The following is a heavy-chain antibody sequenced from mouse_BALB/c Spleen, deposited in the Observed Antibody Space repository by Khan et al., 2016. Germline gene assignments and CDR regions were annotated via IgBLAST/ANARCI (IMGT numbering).Heavy chain of an antibody. CDR1: GYTFTSYW. V-gene: IGHV1S81*02. D-gene: IGHD3-1*01. CDR3: ARTGAPYEMDY. J-gene: IGHJ4*01. CDR2: INPTYGRT. Sequence: VQLQQPGAELVKPGTSVRLSCKASGYTFTSYWMHWMKQRPGQGLEWIGEINPTYGRTDYNEKFKTKATLTVDKSSSTVYMQLSSLTSEDSAVYYCARTGAPYEMDYWGQGTSVTVSS.